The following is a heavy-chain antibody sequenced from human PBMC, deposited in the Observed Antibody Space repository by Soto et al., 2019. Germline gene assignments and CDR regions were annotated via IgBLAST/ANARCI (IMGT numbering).Heavy chain of an antibody. CDR1: GGTFSSYA. Sequence: ASVKVSCKASGGTFSSYAISWVRQAPGQGLEWMGGTIPIFGTANYAQKFQGRVTITADESTSTAYMELSSLRSEDTAVYYCARDGGARPHGYYYYGMDVWGQGTTVTVSS. V-gene: IGHV1-69*13. J-gene: IGHJ6*02. CDR3: ARDGGARPHGYYYYGMDV. D-gene: IGHD6-6*01. CDR2: TIPIFGTA.